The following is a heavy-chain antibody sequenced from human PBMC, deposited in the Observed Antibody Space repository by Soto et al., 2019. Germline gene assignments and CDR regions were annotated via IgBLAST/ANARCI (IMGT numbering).Heavy chain of an antibody. CDR1: GGSISSGGYY. V-gene: IGHV4-31*03. D-gene: IGHD6-6*01. CDR3: AREIAARPNYYYYMDV. Sequence: SETLSLTCTVSGGSISSGGYYWSWIRQHPGKGLEWIGYIYYSGSTYYNPSLKSRVTISVDTSKNQFSLKLSSVTAADTAVYYCAREIAARPNYYYYMDVWGKGTTVTVSS. CDR2: IYYSGST. J-gene: IGHJ6*03.